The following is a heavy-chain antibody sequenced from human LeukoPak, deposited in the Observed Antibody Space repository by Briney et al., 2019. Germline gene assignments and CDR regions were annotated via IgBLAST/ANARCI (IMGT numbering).Heavy chain of an antibody. D-gene: IGHD4-17*01. V-gene: IGHV3-23*01. Sequence: GGSLRLSCAASGVTLSIYAMSWVRHAPGKGLEWGSTISGSGDNTYYAESVKGRFTISRDNSKNSLYLKMNSLRAEDTAVYYCAKESTVTPCSVNWFDPWGQGTLVTVSS. CDR1: GVTLSIYA. J-gene: IGHJ5*02. CDR2: ISGSGDNT. CDR3: AKESTVTPCSVNWFDP.